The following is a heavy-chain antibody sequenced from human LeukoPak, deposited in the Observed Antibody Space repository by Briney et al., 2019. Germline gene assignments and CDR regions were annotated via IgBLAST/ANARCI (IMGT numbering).Heavy chain of an antibody. D-gene: IGHD3-10*01. V-gene: IGHV5-51*01. Sequence: GESLKISCKGSGYSFTTYWIGWVRQMPGKGLEWMGIIYPGDSDTRYSPSFQGQVTISADKSISTAYLQWSCLKASDTAIYYCAKHSRTGSSFDPFEYWGQGTLVTVSS. J-gene: IGHJ4*02. CDR1: GYSFTTYW. CDR3: AKHSRTGSSFDPFEY. CDR2: IYPGDSDT.